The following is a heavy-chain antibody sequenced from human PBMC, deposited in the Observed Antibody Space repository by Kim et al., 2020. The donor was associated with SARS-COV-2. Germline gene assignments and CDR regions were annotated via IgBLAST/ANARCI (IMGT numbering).Heavy chain of an antibody. J-gene: IGHJ6*02. D-gene: IGHD3-10*01. CDR2: ITASGGST. V-gene: IGHV3-23*01. Sequence: GGSLRLSCAASGFTFSNYAMTWVRQAPGRGLEWVSSITASGGSTYSADSVKGRFSISRDNSKNTMYVQMNSLRADDTAVYYCARRITMIRGVAVSGMDVWGQGTTVTDSS. CDR1: GFTFSNYA. CDR3: ARRITMIRGVAVSGMDV.